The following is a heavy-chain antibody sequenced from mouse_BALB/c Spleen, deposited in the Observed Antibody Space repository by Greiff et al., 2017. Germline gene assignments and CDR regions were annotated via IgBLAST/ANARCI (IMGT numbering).Heavy chain of an antibody. D-gene: IGHD2-4*01. Sequence: VQLQESGPELVRPGASVKMSCKASGYTFTSYWMHWVKQRPGQGLEWIGMIDPSNSETRLNQKFKDKATLNVDKSSNTAYMQLSSLTSEDSAVYYCARSGGYYDYDDGLDYWGQGTSVTVSS. CDR2: IDPSNSET. CDR1: GYTFTSYW. V-gene: IGHV1S127*01. CDR3: ARSGGYYDYDDGLDY. J-gene: IGHJ4*01.